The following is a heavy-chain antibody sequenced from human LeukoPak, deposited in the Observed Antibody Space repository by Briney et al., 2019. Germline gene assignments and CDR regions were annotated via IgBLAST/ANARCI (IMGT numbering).Heavy chain of an antibody. V-gene: IGHV3-64D*06. D-gene: IGHD2-8*02. CDR3: LKDLTGVGDH. CDR2: IISNGGST. CDR1: GFSFSTYA. Sequence: GGSLRLSCSASGFSFSTYAMHWVRQAPGKGLEYVSSIISNGGSTYYRDSVKGRFTISRDNSKNTLYLHMGNLRPEDTALYYCLKDLTGVGDHWGQGTLVTVSS. J-gene: IGHJ4*02.